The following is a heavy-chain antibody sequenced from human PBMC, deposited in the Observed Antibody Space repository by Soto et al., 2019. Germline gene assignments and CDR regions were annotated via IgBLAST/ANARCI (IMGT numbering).Heavy chain of an antibody. CDR2: ISSSSSTI. Sequence: PGGSLRLSCAASGFTFSSYSMNWVRQAPGKGLEWVSYISSSSSTIYYADSVKGRFTISRDNAKNSLYLQMNSLRDEDTAVYYCARVDEDGYQPLYYYYYGMDVWGQGTTVTVSS. CDR1: GFTFSSYS. CDR3: ARVDEDGYQPLYYYYYGMDV. V-gene: IGHV3-48*02. D-gene: IGHD2-2*01. J-gene: IGHJ6*02.